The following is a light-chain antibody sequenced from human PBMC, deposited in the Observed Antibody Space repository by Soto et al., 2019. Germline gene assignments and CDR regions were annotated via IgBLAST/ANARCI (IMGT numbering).Light chain of an antibody. CDR1: QSLVHGDGNTH. V-gene: IGKV2-24*01. CDR2: QIS. J-gene: IGKJ2*01. CDR3: MKASQFPYT. Sequence: DIVMTQTPLSSPVTLGQPASISCRSSQSLVHGDGNTHLSWLQQRPGQPPRLLIYQISKRLSGGSERFSSSGGGINFTQKISMVEAEDVGFYYCMKASQFPYTFGQGTKLAIK.